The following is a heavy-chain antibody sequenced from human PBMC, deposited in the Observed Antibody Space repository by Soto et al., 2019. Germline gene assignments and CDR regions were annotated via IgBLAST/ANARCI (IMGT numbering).Heavy chain of an antibody. CDR3: ARDCVVSKTTVTTGVCSLHYGWDV. D-gene: IGHD4-17*01. CDR2: ISGYNGNT. J-gene: IGHJ6*02. Sequence: QVQLVQSGAEVKKPGASVKVSCKTSGYTFSDYGVSWVRQAPGQGLQWIGWISGYNGNTLYAQQFQGRVTMTTDTSTGTADVEVRSLRSDDTALYFCARDCVVSKTTVTTGVCSLHYGWDVWGQGTTVTVSS. CDR1: GYTFSDYG. V-gene: IGHV1-18*01.